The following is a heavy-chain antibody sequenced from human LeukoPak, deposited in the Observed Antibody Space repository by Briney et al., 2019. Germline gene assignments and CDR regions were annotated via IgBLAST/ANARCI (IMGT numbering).Heavy chain of an antibody. D-gene: IGHD5-24*01. CDR1: GFTFSSYG. V-gene: IGHV3-23*01. J-gene: IGHJ4*02. CDR2: ISDSGSGA. CDR3: AKWLRVATTFFDY. Sequence: GGSLRLSCAASGFTFSSYGMHWVRQSPGKGLEWVSTISDSGSGAYYADSVKGRFTISRDNSQTTLYLQMNSLRAEDTALYYCAKWLRVATTFFDYWGQGTLVTVSS.